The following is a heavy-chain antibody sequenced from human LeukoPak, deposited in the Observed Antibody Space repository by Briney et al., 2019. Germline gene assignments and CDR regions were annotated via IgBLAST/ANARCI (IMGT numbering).Heavy chain of an antibody. D-gene: IGHD3-9*01. J-gene: IGHJ5*02. CDR1: GFSFSSYA. CDR3: AADQSPWLRGWFDP. Sequence: GGSLTLSCAVSGFSFSSYAMSWVRQALGKGLEWVSAISGCGGSASYTDSVTGRCTLSRDNSENTLYLQMNRLRADDTAVYYWAADQSPWLRGWFDPWGQGTLVAVSS. V-gene: IGHV3-23*01. CDR2: ISGCGGSA.